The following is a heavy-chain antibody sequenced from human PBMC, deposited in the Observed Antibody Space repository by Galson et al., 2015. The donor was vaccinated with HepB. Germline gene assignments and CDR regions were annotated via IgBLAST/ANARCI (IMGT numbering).Heavy chain of an antibody. D-gene: IGHD2-2*01. CDR3: ARARTLGYCSSTSCFNWFDP. J-gene: IGHJ5*02. V-gene: IGHV3-30*03. CDR2: ISYDGSNK. Sequence: SLRLSCAASGFTFSSYAMSWVRQAPGKGLEWVAVISYDGSNKYYADSVKGRFTISRDNSKNTLYLQMNSLRAEDTAVYYCARARTLGYCSSTSCFNWFDPWGQGTLVTVSS. CDR1: GFTFSSYA.